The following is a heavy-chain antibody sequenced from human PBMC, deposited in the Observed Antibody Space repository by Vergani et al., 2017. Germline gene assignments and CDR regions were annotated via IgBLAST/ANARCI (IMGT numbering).Heavy chain of an antibody. J-gene: IGHJ6*03. D-gene: IGHD3-10*01. V-gene: IGHV1-24*01. CDR3: ATEGLIKVRGHYYYYMDV. Sequence: QLQVVQSGAEVKKPGASVKVSCKVSGKTLTEVSIHWGRQAPEKGVEWMGYFDPEDNETVYAQKFQGRVTMTDNTFTDTAYMDLRSLRSDDTAVYYCATEGLIKVRGHYYYYMDVWGKGTTVTFS. CDR2: FDPEDNET. CDR1: GKTLTEVS.